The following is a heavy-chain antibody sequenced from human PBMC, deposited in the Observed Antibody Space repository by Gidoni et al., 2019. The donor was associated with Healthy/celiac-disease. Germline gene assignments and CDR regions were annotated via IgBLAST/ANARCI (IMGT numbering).Heavy chain of an antibody. Sequence: EVQLVASGGGLVKPGGSLRLSCAASGFTFSSYSMTWVRQAPGKGLEWVSYISSSSSYIYYADSVKGRFTISRDNAKNSLYLQMNSLRAEDTAVYYCARDADIVVVPAATSARGSNDYWGQGTLVTVSS. CDR1: GFTFSSYS. CDR2: ISSSSSYI. J-gene: IGHJ4*02. D-gene: IGHD2-2*01. CDR3: ARDADIVVVPAATSARGSNDY. V-gene: IGHV3-21*01.